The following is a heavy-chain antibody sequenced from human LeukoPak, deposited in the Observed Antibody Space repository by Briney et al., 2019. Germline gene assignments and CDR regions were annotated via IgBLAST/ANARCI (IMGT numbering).Heavy chain of an antibody. Sequence: PGGSLRLSCAASGFTFSTYWMSWVRQAPGKGLEWVANIKQDGNEKYYMDSVKGRFTISRDNAKNSLYLQMNSLRAEDTAVYYRARAPDIDSSGYYYRFFQHWGQGTLVTVSS. CDR1: GFTFSTYW. V-gene: IGHV3-7*05. CDR2: IKQDGNEK. CDR3: ARAPDIDSSGYYYRFFQH. J-gene: IGHJ1*01. D-gene: IGHD3-22*01.